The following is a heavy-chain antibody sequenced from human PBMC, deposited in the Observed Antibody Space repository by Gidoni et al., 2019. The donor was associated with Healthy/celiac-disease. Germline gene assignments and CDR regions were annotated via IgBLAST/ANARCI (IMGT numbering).Heavy chain of an antibody. CDR2: ISSSSSTI. D-gene: IGHD2-15*01. CDR3: ARAWEYCSGGSCLHYGMDV. V-gene: IGHV3-48*02. J-gene: IGHJ6*02. CDR1: FSSSS. Sequence: FSSSSMNWVRQAPGKGLEWVSYISSSSSTIYYADSVKGRFTISRDNAKNSLYLQMNSLRDEDTAVYYCARAWEYCSGGSCLHYGMDVWGQGTTVTVSS.